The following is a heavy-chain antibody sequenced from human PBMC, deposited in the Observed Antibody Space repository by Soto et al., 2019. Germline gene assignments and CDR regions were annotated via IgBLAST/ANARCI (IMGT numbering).Heavy chain of an antibody. V-gene: IGHV3-23*01. Sequence: GGSLRLSCAASGFTFSSYAMSWVRQAPGKGLEWVSAISRSGGSTYYADSVKGRFTISRDNSKNTLYLQMNSLRAEDTAVYYCAKNYYDSSGTPYFDSWGQGTLVTVSS. CDR3: AKNYYDSSGTPYFDS. CDR1: GFTFSSYA. D-gene: IGHD3-22*01. J-gene: IGHJ4*02. CDR2: ISRSGGST.